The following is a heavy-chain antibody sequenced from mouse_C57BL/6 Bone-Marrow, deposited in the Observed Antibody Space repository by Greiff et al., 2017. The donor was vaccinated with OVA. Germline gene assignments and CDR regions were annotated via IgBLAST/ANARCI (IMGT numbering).Heavy chain of an antibody. CDR1: GFTFSSYA. CDR2: ISDGGSYT. CDR3: ARDYYGSSDV. Sequence: EVQRVESGGGLVKPGGSLKLSCAASGFTFSSYAMSWVRQTPEKRLEWVATISDGGSYTYYPDNVKGRFTISRDNAKNNLYLQMRHLKSEDTAMYYCARDYYGSSDVWGTGTTVTVSS. J-gene: IGHJ1*03. D-gene: IGHD1-1*01. V-gene: IGHV5-4*01.